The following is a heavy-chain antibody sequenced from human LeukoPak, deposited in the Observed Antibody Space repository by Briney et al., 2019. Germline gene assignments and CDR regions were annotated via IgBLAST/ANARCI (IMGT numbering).Heavy chain of an antibody. CDR3: ARVTSVTAINWFDP. CDR2: IYYSGST. D-gene: IGHD2-21*02. V-gene: IGHV4-59*01. J-gene: IGHJ5*02. Sequence: SETLSLTCTVSGGSISSYYWSWIRQPPGKGLEWIGYIYYSGSTNYNPSLKSRVTISVDTSKNQFSLKLSSVTAADTAVYYCARVTSVTAINWFDPWGQGTLVTVSS. CDR1: GGSISSYY.